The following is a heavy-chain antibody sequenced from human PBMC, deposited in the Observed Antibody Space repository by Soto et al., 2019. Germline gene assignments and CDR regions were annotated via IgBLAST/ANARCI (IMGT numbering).Heavy chain of an antibody. CDR1: GFTFSSYS. V-gene: IGHV3-21*01. J-gene: IGHJ4*02. Sequence: GGSLRLSCAASGFTFSSYSMNWVRQAPGKGLEWVSSISSSSSYIYYADSVKGRFTISRDNAMNSLYLQMNSLRAEDTAVYYCARDLFPLLSEGAYFDYWGQGTLVTVSS. D-gene: IGHD3-10*01. CDR3: ARDLFPLLSEGAYFDY. CDR2: ISSSSSYI.